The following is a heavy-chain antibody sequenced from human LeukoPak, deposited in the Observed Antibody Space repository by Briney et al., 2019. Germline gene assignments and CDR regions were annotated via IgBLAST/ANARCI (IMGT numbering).Heavy chain of an antibody. V-gene: IGHV4-59*08. CDR1: GGSISSYY. CDR3: ARRFYDDYGDPSRFDY. CDR2: IYYSGST. D-gene: IGHD4-17*01. Sequence: PSETLSLTCTVSGGSISSYYWSWTRQPPGKGLEWIGYIYYSGSTNYNPSLKSRVTISVDTSKNQFSLKLSSVTAADTAVYYCARRFYDDYGDPSRFDYWGQGTLVTVSS. J-gene: IGHJ4*02.